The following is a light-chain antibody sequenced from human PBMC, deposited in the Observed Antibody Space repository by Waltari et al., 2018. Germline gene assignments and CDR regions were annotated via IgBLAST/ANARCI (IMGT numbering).Light chain of an antibody. CDR2: DAS. CDR1: QSVSRY. Sequence: EIVLTQSPATLSLSPGERVTLSCRASQSVSRYLVWYQQKPGQAPRRLIYDASNRATGIPARCSGSGSGTDYTLTISSLEAEDFAVYYCQQRVNWPITFGGGTKVEIK. V-gene: IGKV3-11*01. J-gene: IGKJ4*01. CDR3: QQRVNWPIT.